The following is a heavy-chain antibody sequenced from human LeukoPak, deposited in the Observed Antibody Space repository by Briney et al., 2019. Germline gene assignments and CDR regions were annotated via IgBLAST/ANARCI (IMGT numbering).Heavy chain of an antibody. CDR1: GFTFSSYA. D-gene: IGHD4-17*01. CDR2: IYSGGST. Sequence: GGSLRLSCAASGFTFSSYAMSWVRQAPGKGLEWVSVIYSGGSTYYADSVKGRFTISRDNSKNTLYLQMNSLRAEDTAVYYCARSNGYYFDYWGQGTLVTVSS. J-gene: IGHJ4*02. CDR3: ARSNGYYFDY. V-gene: IGHV3-66*01.